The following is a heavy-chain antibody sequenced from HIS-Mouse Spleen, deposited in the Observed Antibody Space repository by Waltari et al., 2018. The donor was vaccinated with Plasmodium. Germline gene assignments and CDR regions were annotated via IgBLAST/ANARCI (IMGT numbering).Heavy chain of an antibody. D-gene: IGHD6-13*01. CDR3: ASSWYWYFDL. J-gene: IGHJ2*01. V-gene: IGHV3-7*01. CDR1: GFTFSSYW. CDR2: IKQDGSEK. Sequence: VQLVESGGGLVQPGGSLRLSWADSGFTFSSYWMSWVRQAPGKGLEWVANIKQDGSEKYYVDSVKGRFTISRDNAKNSLYLQMNSLRAEDTAVYYCASSWYWYFDLWGRGTLVTVSS.